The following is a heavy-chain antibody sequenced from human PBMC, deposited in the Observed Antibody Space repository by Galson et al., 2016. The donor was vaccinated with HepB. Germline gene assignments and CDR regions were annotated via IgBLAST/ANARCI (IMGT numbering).Heavy chain of an antibody. Sequence: SLRLSCAASGFTFNIYNMNWYRQAPGKGLEWLSHITRSSNNIYYADSVKGRFTISRDNARNTLYLHMNGLRGDDTAVYYCARAIRFSKVRGSMISNGVDIWGRGTTVIVS. CDR2: ITRSSNNI. CDR1: GFTFNIYN. V-gene: IGHV3-48*01. CDR3: ARAIRFSKVRGSMISNGVDI. D-gene: IGHD3-10*01. J-gene: IGHJ6*02.